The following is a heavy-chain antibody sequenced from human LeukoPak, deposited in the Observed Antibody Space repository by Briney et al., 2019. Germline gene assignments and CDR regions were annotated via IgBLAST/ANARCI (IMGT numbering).Heavy chain of an antibody. CDR2: INPNGGGT. CDR3: AIGMAAAGTFEY. Sequence: ASVKVSCKASGYTFTAYYLYWVRQAPGQGLEWMGRINPNGGGTDYAQKFQGRVTMTRDTSISTAYMELSSLRSDDTAVYYCAIGMAAAGTFEYWGQGTLVTVSS. V-gene: IGHV1-2*06. D-gene: IGHD6-13*01. CDR1: GYTFTAYY. J-gene: IGHJ4*02.